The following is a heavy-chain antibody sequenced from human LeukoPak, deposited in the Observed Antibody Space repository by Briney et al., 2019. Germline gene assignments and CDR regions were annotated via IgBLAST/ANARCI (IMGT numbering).Heavy chain of an antibody. CDR2: INHSGST. J-gene: IGHJ4*02. D-gene: IGHD3-22*01. CDR1: GGSFSGYY. CDR3: ARAPHFFGTSGSRYYFDS. Sequence: SETLSLTCAVYGGSFSGYYWSWIRQPPGKGLEWIGEINHSGSTNYNPSLMSRVTISVDTSKNQFSLHLSSVTAADTAVYYCARAPHFFGTSGSRYYFDSWGQGALVTVSS. V-gene: IGHV4-34*01.